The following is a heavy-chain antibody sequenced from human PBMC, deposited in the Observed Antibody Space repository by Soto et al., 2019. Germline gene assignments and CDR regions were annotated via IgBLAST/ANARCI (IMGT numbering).Heavy chain of an antibody. D-gene: IGHD2-21*01. V-gene: IGHV3-23*01. CDR3: AKDLFPPSGQKFFFES. CDR2: ILHDETP. J-gene: IGHJ4*02. Sequence: GGSLRLSCAASGFTFSTYAMTWVRQAPGRGLEWVSTILHDETPFYTASVKGRFTISRDNVRGTLYLQMNGLRVEDAALSSCAKDLFPPSGQKFFFESWGKGSLVTVSS. CDR1: GFTFSTYA.